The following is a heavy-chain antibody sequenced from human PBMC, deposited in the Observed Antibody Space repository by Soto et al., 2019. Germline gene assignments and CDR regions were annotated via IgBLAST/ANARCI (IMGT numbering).Heavy chain of an antibody. D-gene: IGHD5-12*01. CDR1: GFTFSSYS. Sequence: EAQLVESGGGLVKPGGSLRLSCAASGFTFSSYSMNWVRQAPGKGLEWVSSITSNTSYIYYADSVKGRFTISRDNAKNSLYLQMNSLRAEDTGVYYCARDSDGGYDRVFDYWGQGTLVTVSS. CDR2: ITSNTSYI. CDR3: ARDSDGGYDRVFDY. V-gene: IGHV3-21*01. J-gene: IGHJ4*02.